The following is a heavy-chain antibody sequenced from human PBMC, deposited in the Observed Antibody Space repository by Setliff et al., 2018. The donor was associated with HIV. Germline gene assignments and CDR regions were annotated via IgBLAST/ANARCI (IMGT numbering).Heavy chain of an antibody. CDR3: ASRSYGSSDYYYYMDV. CDR2: ISAYNGNT. V-gene: IGHV1-18*01. Sequence: ASVKVSCKASGYTFTSYGISWVRQVPGQGLEWMGWISAYNGNTNYAQKLQGRVTMTTDTSTSTAYMELRSLRSDDTAVYYCASRSYGSSDYYYYMDVWGKGTTVTVSS. CDR1: GYTFTSYG. J-gene: IGHJ6*03. D-gene: IGHD5-18*01.